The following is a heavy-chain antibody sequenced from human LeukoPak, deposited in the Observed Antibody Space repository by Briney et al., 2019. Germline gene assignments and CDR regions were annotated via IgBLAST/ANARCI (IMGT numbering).Heavy chain of an antibody. D-gene: IGHD1-1*01. J-gene: IGHJ6*03. CDR2: IYYSGST. CDR1: GGSISSYY. V-gene: IGHV4-59*01. Sequence: SETLSLTCTVSGGSISSYYWSWIRQPPGKGLEWIGYIYYSGSTNYNPSLKSRVTISVDTSKNHFSLKLRSVTAVDTAVYYCARSLGLERRYYFYYMDVWGKGTTVTVSS. CDR3: ARSLGLERRYYFYYMDV.